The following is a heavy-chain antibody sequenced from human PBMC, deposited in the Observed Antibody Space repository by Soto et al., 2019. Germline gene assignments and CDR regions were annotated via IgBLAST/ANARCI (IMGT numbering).Heavy chain of an antibody. V-gene: IGHV3-23*01. CDR1: GFTFSSYA. Sequence: GESLKISCAASGFTFSSYAMSWVRQAPGKGLEWVSAISGSGGSTYYADSVKGRFTISRDNSKNTLYLQMNSLRAEDTAVYYCAKDLSTVTTNGYFDYWGQGTLVTVSS. J-gene: IGHJ4*02. D-gene: IGHD4-17*01. CDR2: ISGSGGST. CDR3: AKDLSTVTTNGYFDY.